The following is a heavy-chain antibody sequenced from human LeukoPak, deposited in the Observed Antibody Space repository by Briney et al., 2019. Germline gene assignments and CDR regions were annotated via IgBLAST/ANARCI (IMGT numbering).Heavy chain of an antibody. CDR1: GFSFNTYS. CDR3: ARVRGNSGYDIDF. V-gene: IGHV3-21*01. D-gene: IGHD5-12*01. Sequence: GGSLRLSCATSGFSFNTYSMNWVRQAPGKGLEWVSFISKTGSYIYYADSLKGRFTISRENAKNSLFLQISGLRAEDTALYYCARVRGNSGYDIDFWGQGTLVSVSS. CDR2: ISKTGSYI. J-gene: IGHJ4*02.